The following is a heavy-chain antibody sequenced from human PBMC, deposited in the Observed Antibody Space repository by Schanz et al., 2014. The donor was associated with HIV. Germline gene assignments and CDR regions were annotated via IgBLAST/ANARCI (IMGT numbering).Heavy chain of an antibody. CDR3: AKTGWSQGNYYYYYGMDV. J-gene: IGHJ6*02. CDR2: ISWNRGKI. D-gene: IGHD3-3*01. V-gene: IGHV3-9*01. CDR1: GFTFDDYA. Sequence: EAHLVESGGGLVQPGRSLRLSCAATGFTFDDYAMHWVRQAPGKGLEWVSGISWNRGKIGYADSVKGRFTISRDNSKNTLYLQMNSLRAEDTAVYYCAKTGWSQGNYYYYYGMDVWGQGTTVTVSS.